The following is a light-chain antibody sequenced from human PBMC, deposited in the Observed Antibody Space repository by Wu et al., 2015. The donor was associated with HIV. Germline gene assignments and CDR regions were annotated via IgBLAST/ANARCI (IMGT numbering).Light chain of an antibody. V-gene: IGKV3-15*01. J-gene: IGKJ1*01. CDR3: QQYNNGPPWT. CDR1: RSVSTN. Sequence: EIVLTQSPVTLSVSPGERATLSCRASRSVSTNLAWYQQIPGQPPRLLLYSASTRATGIPARFTGSGSGTEFTLTISSMQSEDLAVYYCQQYNNGPPWTFGQGTKVEIK. CDR2: SAS.